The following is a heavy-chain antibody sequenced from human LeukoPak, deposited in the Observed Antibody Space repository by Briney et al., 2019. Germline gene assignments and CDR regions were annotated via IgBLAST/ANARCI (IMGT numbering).Heavy chain of an antibody. CDR1: GYTFTDLTDYY. CDR3: VRVSMGCYFDY. Sequence: ASLKVSCRASGYTFTDLTDYYIHWFRKPPGQDLKWMGGINPNSGRTKYAHTFQGTATMTRHTTISTVSMGLNRPPTDDPFVHFWVRVSMGCYFDYGGQGTLASVAS. V-gene: IGHV1-2*05. J-gene: IGHJ4*02. D-gene: IGHD2-21*01. CDR2: INPNSGRT.